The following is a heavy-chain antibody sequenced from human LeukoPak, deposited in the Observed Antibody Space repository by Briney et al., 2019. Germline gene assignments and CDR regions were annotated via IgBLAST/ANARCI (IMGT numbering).Heavy chain of an antibody. Sequence: MASQTLSLTCAVSGGSISSGGYSWSWIRQPPGKGLEWIGYIYHSGSTYYNPSLKSRVTISVDRSKNQFSLKLSSVTAADTAVYYCARGGRDDSSGYYPFDYWGQGTLVTVSS. CDR1: GGSISSGGYS. CDR3: ARGGRDDSSGYYPFDY. CDR2: IYHSGST. J-gene: IGHJ4*02. V-gene: IGHV4-30-2*01. D-gene: IGHD3-22*01.